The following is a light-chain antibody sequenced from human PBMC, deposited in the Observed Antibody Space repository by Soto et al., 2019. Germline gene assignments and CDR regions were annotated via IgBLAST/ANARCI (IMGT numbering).Light chain of an antibody. CDR2: EVS. CDR3: SSYTSSSTGV. Sequence: QSALTQPASVSGAPGQSITISCTGTSSDVGGYNYVSWYQQHPAKAPKLMIYEVSNRPTGVSNRFSDSKSGNTASLTISGLQAEDEADYYCSSYTSSSTGVFGGGTKLTVL. V-gene: IGLV2-14*01. J-gene: IGLJ3*02. CDR1: SSDVGGYNY.